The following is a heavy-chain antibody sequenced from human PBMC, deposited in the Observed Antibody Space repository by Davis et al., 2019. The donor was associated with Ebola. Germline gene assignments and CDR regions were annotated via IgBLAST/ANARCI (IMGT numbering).Heavy chain of an antibody. J-gene: IGHJ4*02. V-gene: IGHV1-18*01. CDR3: ARGIYGDPAFDY. Sequence: ASVKVSCKASGYTFTSYGISWVRQAPGQGLEWMGWISAYNGNTNYAQKFQGRVTMTRDTSTSTVYMELSSLRSEDTAVYYCARGIYGDPAFDYWGQGTLVTVSS. CDR1: GYTFTSYG. D-gene: IGHD4-17*01. CDR2: ISAYNGNT.